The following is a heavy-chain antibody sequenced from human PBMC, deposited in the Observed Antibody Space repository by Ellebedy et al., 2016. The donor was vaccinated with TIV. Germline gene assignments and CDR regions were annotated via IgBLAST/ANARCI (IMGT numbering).Heavy chain of an antibody. CDR2: ISGSGGST. CDR3: AKPMFPYCSGGSCYSYFDY. V-gene: IGHV3-23*01. CDR1: GFTFSSYA. J-gene: IGHJ4*02. Sequence: GGSLRLSXAASGFTFSSYAMSWVRQAPGKGLEWVSAISGSGGSTYYADSVKGRFTISRDNSKNTLYLQMNSLRAEDTAVYYCAKPMFPYCSGGSCYSYFDYWGQGTLVTVSS. D-gene: IGHD2-15*01.